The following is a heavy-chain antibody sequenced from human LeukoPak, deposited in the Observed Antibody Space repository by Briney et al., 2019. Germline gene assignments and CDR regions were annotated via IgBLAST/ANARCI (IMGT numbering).Heavy chain of an antibody. CDR2: ISSSSSYI. D-gene: IGHD6-13*01. CDR1: GVTFSSYN. V-gene: IGHV3-21*01. Sequence: WGAPRLPCVTSGVTFSSYNMNWGRQAPREGAEWVSSISSSSSYIYYADSVKGRFTISRDNAKNSLYLQMNSLRAEDTAVHYCARFSSSSSDYWGQGTLVTVSS. CDR3: ARFSSSSSDY. J-gene: IGHJ4*02.